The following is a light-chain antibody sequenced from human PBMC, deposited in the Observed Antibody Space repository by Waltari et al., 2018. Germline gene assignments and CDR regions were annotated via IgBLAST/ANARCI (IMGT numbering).Light chain of an antibody. CDR3: NSFATSSVWV. V-gene: IGLV2-23*02. CDR1: SSDVGSYNF. CDR2: EVS. J-gene: IGLJ3*02. Sequence: QSALTQPASVSGSPGQSITISCTGTSSDVGSYNFVSWYQQHPGKSPKLMIYEVSKRPSGVSNRFSGSKSGNAASLTISGLQAEDEADYYCNSFATSSVWVFGGGTKLTVL.